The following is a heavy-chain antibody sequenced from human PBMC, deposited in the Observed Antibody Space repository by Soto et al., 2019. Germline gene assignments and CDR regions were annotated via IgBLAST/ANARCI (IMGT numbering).Heavy chain of an antibody. CDR1: GYTFTRYG. CDR3: ARGRYGDY. Sequence: QVHLVQSGAEVKKPGASVKVSCKGSGYTFTRYGITWVRQAPGQGLEGMGWISAHNGNTDYAQKLQGRVTVTRDTSTSTAYMELRSLRSDDTAVYYCARGRYGDYWGQGALVTVSS. CDR2: ISAHNGNT. J-gene: IGHJ4*02. V-gene: IGHV1-18*01. D-gene: IGHD1-1*01.